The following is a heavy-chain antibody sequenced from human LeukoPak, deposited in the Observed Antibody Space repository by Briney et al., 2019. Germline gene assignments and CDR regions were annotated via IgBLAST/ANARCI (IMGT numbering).Heavy chain of an antibody. V-gene: IGHV1-2*02. D-gene: IGHD2-2*01. CDR2: INPSSGAT. CDR3: ANNPVPGASDGWLDP. Sequence: ASVKVSCKASGYTFTGYYLHWVRQAPGEGLQWVGWINPSSGATNYAQKFQGRVTMTRDTSITTAYMELRSLRSDDTAVYYCANNPVPGASDGWLDPWGQGTLVPSPQ. J-gene: IGHJ5*02. CDR1: GYTFTGYY.